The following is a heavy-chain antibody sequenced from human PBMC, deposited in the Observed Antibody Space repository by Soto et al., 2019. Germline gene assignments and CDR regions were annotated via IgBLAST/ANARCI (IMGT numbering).Heavy chain of an antibody. Sequence: QVHLVQSGAEVKKPGASVKVSCKASGYTFTNYDINWVRQAPGQGLEWMGWISTYTGNTNYAQKLQGRVTMTTDTPTSTAYVELRSLRSDDTAVYYCARGYYYGSGRPTPGGMDVWGQGTTVTVSS. J-gene: IGHJ6*02. CDR3: ARGYYYGSGRPTPGGMDV. D-gene: IGHD3-10*01. V-gene: IGHV1-18*01. CDR1: GYTFTNYD. CDR2: ISTYTGNT.